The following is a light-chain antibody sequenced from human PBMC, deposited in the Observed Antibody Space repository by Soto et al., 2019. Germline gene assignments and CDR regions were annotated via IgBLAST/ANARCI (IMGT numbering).Light chain of an antibody. V-gene: IGKV3-20*01. CDR1: QSVNTNY. CDR3: QQYGSSPIT. Sequence: EIVLTQSPGTLSLSPGERATLSCRASQSVNTNYLAWYQQKSGQAPMLLIYGASSRATGIPDRFSGSGSGTDFTLTISRLEPEDFAAYFCQQYGSSPITFGQGTRLEIK. J-gene: IGKJ5*01. CDR2: GAS.